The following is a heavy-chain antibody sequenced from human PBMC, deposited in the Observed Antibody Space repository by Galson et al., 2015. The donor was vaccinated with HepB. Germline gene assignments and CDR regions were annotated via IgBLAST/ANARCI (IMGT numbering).Heavy chain of an antibody. D-gene: IGHD1-1*01. V-gene: IGHV3-23*01. Sequence: SLRLSCAASGFTFSSYAMNWVRQAPGKGLEWVSGITASVGSIHYADSVKGRFTISRDNSKNTVYLQMNSLRVEDTAVYYCAKDRVVEPHFFDSWGQGTLVTVSS. CDR3: AKDRVVEPHFFDS. J-gene: IGHJ4*02. CDR1: GFTFSSYA. CDR2: ITASVGSI.